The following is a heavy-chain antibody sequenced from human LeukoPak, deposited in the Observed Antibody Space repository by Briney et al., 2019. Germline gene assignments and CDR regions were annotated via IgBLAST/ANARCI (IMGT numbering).Heavy chain of an antibody. Sequence: GRSLRLSCAASGFTFSSYGMHWVRQAPGKGLEGVAVIWYDGSDNYYADSVKGRFTISRDKSKNTLYLQMNSLRAEDTAVYYCARADGYYYDSSGQFDPWGQGTLVTVSS. CDR3: ARADGYYYDSSGQFDP. D-gene: IGHD3-22*01. V-gene: IGHV3-33*01. CDR2: IWYDGSDN. CDR1: GFTFSSYG. J-gene: IGHJ5*02.